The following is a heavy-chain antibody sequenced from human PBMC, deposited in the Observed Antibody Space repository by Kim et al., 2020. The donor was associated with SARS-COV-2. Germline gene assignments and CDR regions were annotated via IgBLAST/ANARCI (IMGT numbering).Heavy chain of an antibody. D-gene: IGHD6-19*01. CDR3: ARWVAGSDY. J-gene: IGHJ4*02. V-gene: IGHV3-30-3*01. Sequence: GGSLRLSCAASGFTFSSYAMHWVRQAPGKGLEWVAVISYDGSNKYYADSVKGRFTISRDNSKNTLYLQMNSLRAEDTAVYYCARWVAGSDYWGQGTLVTVSS. CDR2: ISYDGSNK. CDR1: GFTFSSYA.